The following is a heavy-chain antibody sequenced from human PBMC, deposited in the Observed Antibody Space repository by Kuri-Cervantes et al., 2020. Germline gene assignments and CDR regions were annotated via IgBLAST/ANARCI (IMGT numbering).Heavy chain of an antibody. D-gene: IGHD3-16*01. V-gene: IGHV3-13*01. CDR2: IGTAGDT. CDR1: GFTFSSYD. J-gene: IGHJ4*02. Sequence: GESLKISCAASGFTFSSYDMHWVRQATGKGLEWVSAIGTAGDTYYPGSVKGRFTISRDNAKNSVYLQMNSLGVEDTALYYCARVEGGGWGQGTLVTVSS. CDR3: ARVEGGG.